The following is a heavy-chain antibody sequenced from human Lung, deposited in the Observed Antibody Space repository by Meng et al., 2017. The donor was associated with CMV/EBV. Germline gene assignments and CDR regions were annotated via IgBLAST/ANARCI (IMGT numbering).Heavy chain of an antibody. CDR1: GGSFSGYY. CDR2: INHSGDT. J-gene: IGHJ4*02. V-gene: IGHV4-34*01. CDR3: ARGAYYFDTSGLFDY. D-gene: IGHD3-22*01. Sequence: SETXSLXXAVYGGSFSGYYWSWIRQPPGEGLEWIGEINHSGDTNYNPSLKSRVTISVDTSKNQFSLKLSSVTAADTAVYYCARGAYYFDTSGLFDYWGRGTXVTVSS.